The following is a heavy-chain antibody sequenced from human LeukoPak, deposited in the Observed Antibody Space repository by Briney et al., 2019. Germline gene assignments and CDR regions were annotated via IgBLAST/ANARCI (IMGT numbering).Heavy chain of an antibody. D-gene: IGHD2-15*01. J-gene: IGHJ4*02. Sequence: GGALRISFSAPGFTFRSYGLHRGRPAPGQGLEWVAVISYDGSNKYYADSVKGRFTISRDNSKNTLYLQMNSLRAEDTAVYYCAKGCYSGCYWGQGTLVTVSS. CDR1: GFTFRSYG. CDR3: AKGCYSGCY. CDR2: ISYDGSNK. V-gene: IGHV3-30*18.